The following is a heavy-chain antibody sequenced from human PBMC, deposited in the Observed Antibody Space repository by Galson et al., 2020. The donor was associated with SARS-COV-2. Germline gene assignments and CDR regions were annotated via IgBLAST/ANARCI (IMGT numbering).Heavy chain of an antibody. V-gene: IGHV4-31*03. CDR3: ARGPISDINGTMVSVAA. CDR2: IYYSGST. CDR1: GGSISSGGYY. Sequence: SETLSLTCTVSGGSISSGGYYWSWIRQHPGKGLEGIGYIYYSGSTYYNPSLKSRVTISVDTSKNQFSLKLGSGTAADTGVFYRARGPISDINGTMVSVAAWGQGSTVIVSS. J-gene: IGHJ6*02. D-gene: IGHD1-20*01.